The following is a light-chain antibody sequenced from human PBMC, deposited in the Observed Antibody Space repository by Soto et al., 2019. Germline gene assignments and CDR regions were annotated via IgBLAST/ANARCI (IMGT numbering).Light chain of an antibody. J-gene: IGLJ2*01. V-gene: IGLV3-1*01. CDR2: QDS. Sequence: SYELTQPPSVSVSPGQTASITCSGDKLGDKYACWYQQKPGQSPVLVIYQDSKRPSGIPERFSGSNSGNTATLTINGTQAMDEADYYYQAWDSSTVVFGGGTKLTVL. CDR3: QAWDSSTVV. CDR1: KLGDKY.